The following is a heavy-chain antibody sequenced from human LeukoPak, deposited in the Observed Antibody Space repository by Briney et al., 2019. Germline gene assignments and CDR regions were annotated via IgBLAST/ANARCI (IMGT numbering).Heavy chain of an antibody. Sequence: PGGSLRLSCVASGFTFSSYAMSWVRQAPGKGLEWVSAISGSGGSTYYADSVKGRFTISRDNSKNTLYLQMNSLRAEDTAVYYCAKDSAARRGYFDYWGQGTLVTVSS. J-gene: IGHJ4*02. CDR1: GFTFSSYA. V-gene: IGHV3-23*01. D-gene: IGHD6-6*01. CDR3: AKDSAARRGYFDY. CDR2: ISGSGGST.